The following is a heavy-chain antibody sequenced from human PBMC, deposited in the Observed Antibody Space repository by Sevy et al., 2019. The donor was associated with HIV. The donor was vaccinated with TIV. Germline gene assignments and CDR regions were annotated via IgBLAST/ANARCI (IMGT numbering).Heavy chain of an antibody. CDR3: ARDFTIFGVVSGIDY. CDR1: GFTFRTYS. J-gene: IGHJ4*02. CDR2: ISDDSRYI. Sequence: GGSLRLSCAASGFTFRTYSMNWVRQAPGKGLEWLSSISDDSRYIYYSVSVKGRFTISRANAKNLLFLQMNNLRVEDTVIYYCARDFTIFGVVSGIDYWGQRNLVTVSS. D-gene: IGHD3-3*01. V-gene: IGHV3-21*04.